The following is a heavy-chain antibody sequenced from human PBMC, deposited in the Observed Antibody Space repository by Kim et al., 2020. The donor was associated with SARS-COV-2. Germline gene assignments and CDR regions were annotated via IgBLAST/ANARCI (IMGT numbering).Heavy chain of an antibody. CDR1: GGSFSGYD. CDR2: INHSGSN. J-gene: IGHJ5*02. Sequence: SETLSLTCAVYGGSFSGYDWSWIRQPPGKGLEWIGEINHSGSNNYNLAFKRRGTISLDTSNNHISLKLSSLTAADTAVYSCARGGMRAVPRKGWFDPWG. V-gene: IGHV4-34*01. CDR3: ARGGMRAVPRKGWFDP. D-gene: IGHD3-22*01.